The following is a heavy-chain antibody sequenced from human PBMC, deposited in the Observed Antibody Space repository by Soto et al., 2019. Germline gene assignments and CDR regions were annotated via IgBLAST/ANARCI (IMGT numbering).Heavy chain of an antibody. CDR3: ARSRTGTTYGGMDV. Sequence: GGSLILSCAAAGFAVSSNYMTWVRQAPGKGLEWVSVIHSGGDTHYADSVRGRFTISRDNSKNTLYLQMNSLRAEDTAVYYCARSRTGTTYGGMDVWGQGTTVTRLL. CDR1: GFAVSSNY. CDR2: IHSGGDT. D-gene: IGHD1-7*01. V-gene: IGHV3-66*01. J-gene: IGHJ6*02.